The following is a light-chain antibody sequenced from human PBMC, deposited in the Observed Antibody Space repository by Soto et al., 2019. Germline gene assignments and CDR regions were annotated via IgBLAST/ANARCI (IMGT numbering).Light chain of an antibody. CDR3: QQYNKWPLIT. Sequence: VLTQSPATLSLSPGERATLSCRASQTVGSSFLAWYQQKRGQAPRLLIYGASTRATGTPARFSGSGSGTEFTLTISSLQSEDFALYYCQQYNKWPLITFGQGTRLEIK. V-gene: IGKV3D-15*01. CDR2: GAS. J-gene: IGKJ5*01. CDR1: QTVGSS.